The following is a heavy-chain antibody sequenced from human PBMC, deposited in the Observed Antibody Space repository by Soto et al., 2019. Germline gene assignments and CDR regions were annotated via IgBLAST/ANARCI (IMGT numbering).Heavy chain of an antibody. J-gene: IGHJ4*02. CDR1: GGSISSYY. CDR3: ARQGKPIYSLDY. D-gene: IGHD4-4*01. CDR2: IYYSGST. V-gene: IGHV4-59*08. Sequence: QVQLQESGPGLVKPSETLSLTCTVSGGSISSYYWSWIRQPPGKGLEWIGYIYYSGSTNYNPSLKSRGTKSVDTSKNQFPLKLSSVTAADTAVYYCARQGKPIYSLDYWGQGTLVTVSS.